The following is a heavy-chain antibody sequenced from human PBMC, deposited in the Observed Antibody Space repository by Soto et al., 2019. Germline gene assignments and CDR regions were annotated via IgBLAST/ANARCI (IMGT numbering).Heavy chain of an antibody. CDR2: ISGSGTYS. V-gene: IGHV3-23*01. D-gene: IGHD3-16*01. CDR1: GFTFSTYA. CDR3: AKDQGRGIPGGFDAFDF. Sequence: VQLLESGGGLEQPGGSLRLSCAASGFTFSTYAMTWVRQTPGKGLEWVAAISGSGTYSYYADSLKGRFTISRDNSKKTVYLQMNSLRAEDTAVYYCAKDQGRGIPGGFDAFDFWGQGTMVTVSS. J-gene: IGHJ3*01.